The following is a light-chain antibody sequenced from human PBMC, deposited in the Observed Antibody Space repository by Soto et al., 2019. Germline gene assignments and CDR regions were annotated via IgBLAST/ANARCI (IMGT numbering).Light chain of an antibody. CDR2: ATS. V-gene: IGKV1-39*01. CDR1: QSISTY. CDR3: QQSYSTTRT. Sequence: DIQMTQSPSSLSASVGYRVTITCRASQSISTYLIWYQQKPVKAPKLLIYATSSLQSGVPSRFSGSGSGTDFTLTISSLQPEDFATYYCQQSYSTTRTFGQGTTVDIK. J-gene: IGKJ1*01.